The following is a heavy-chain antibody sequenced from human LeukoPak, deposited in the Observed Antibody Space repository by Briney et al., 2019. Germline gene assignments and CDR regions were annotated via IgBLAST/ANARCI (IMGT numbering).Heavy chain of an antibody. CDR2: ISAYNGNT. V-gene: IGHV1-18*01. J-gene: IGHJ4*02. CDR1: GYTFTSYG. CDR3: ARDLSRLRSPACSDY. D-gene: IGHD3-16*02. Sequence: ASVKVSCKASGYTFTSYGISWVRQAPGQGLEWMGWISAYNGNTNYAQKLQGRVTMTTDTSTSTAYMELRSLRSDDTAVYYCARDLSRLRSPACSDYRGQGTLVTVSS.